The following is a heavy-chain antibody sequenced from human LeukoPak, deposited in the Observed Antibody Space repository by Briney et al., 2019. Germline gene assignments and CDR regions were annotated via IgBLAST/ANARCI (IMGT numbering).Heavy chain of an antibody. CDR1: GFTLSTYD. J-gene: IGHJ4*02. V-gene: IGHV3-30*02. D-gene: IGHD3-9*01. CDR3: ANINFDYLDNY. Sequence: GGSLRLSCSASGFTLSTYDMHWVRQAPGKGLEWVAFTRYDGSNKYYADSVKGRFTVSRDNSKNTLYLQMNSLRAEDTAVYYCANINFDYLDNYWGQGTLVTVSS. CDR2: TRYDGSNK.